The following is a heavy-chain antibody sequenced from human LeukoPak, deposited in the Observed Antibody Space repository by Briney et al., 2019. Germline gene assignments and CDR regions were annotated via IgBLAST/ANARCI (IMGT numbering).Heavy chain of an antibody. V-gene: IGHV3-23*01. D-gene: IGHD5-12*01. CDR2: ISGSGGST. CDR3: AKSKEDIVATIPPLDY. J-gene: IGHJ4*02. CDR1: GFTFSSYA. Sequence: PGGSLRLSCAASGFTFSSYAMSWVRQAPGKGLEWVSAISGSGGSTYYADSVKGRFTISRDNSKNTPYLQMNSLRAEDTAVYYCAKSKEDIVATIPPLDYWGQGTLVTVSS.